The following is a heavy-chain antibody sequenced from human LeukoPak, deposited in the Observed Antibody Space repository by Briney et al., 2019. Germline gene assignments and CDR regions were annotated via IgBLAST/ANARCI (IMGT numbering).Heavy chain of an antibody. V-gene: IGHV3-73*01. CDR2: IRSKANSYAT. D-gene: IGHD3-10*01. J-gene: IGHJ4*02. CDR3: TSTATMVRGVEGNY. Sequence: GGSLRLSCAASGFTFSSYGMHWVRQASGKGLEWVGRIRSKANSYATAYAASVKGRFTISRDDSKNTAYLQMNSLKTEDTAVYYCTSTATMVRGVEGNYWGQGTLVTVSS. CDR1: GFTFSSYG.